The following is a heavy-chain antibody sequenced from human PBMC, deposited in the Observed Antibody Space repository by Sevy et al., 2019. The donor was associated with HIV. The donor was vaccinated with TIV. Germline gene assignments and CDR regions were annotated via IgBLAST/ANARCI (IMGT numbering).Heavy chain of an antibody. V-gene: IGHV4-59*01. J-gene: IGHJ4*02. CDR3: ARVGFNWNDVDY. Sequence: SETLSLTCTVSGGSMNIYYWSWIRQPPGKGLEWIGYIYYSGSTNYNPSLMSRVTISVDTSKNQFSLKLRSVTAADTAVYYCARVGFNWNDVDYWGQGTLVTVSS. CDR1: GGSMNIYY. D-gene: IGHD1-20*01. CDR2: IYYSGST.